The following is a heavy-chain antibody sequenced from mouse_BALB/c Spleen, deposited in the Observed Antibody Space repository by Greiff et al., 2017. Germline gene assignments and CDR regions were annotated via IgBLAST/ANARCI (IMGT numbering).Heavy chain of an antibody. CDR1: GFSLTSYG. D-gene: IGHD4-1*01. V-gene: IGHV2-3*01. J-gene: IGHJ3*01. Sequence: QVQLKESGPGLVAPSQSLSITCTVSGFSLTSYGVSWVRQPPGKGLEWLGVIWGDGSTNYHSALISRLSISKDNSKSQVFLKLNSLQTDDPATYYCAGPNWDRFAYWGQGTLVTVSA. CDR2: IWGDGST. CDR3: AGPNWDRFAY.